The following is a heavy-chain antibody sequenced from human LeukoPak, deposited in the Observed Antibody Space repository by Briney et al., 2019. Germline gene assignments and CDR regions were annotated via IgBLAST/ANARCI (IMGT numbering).Heavy chain of an antibody. Sequence: GGSLRLSCAASGVTFSSYSMNWVRQAPGKGLEWVSSISSSSSYIYYADSVKGRFTISRDSAKNSVYLQMNSLRAEDTAVYYCARGGFNWNDPIDYWGQGTLVTVSS. CDR2: ISSSSSYI. CDR3: ARGGFNWNDPIDY. V-gene: IGHV3-21*01. CDR1: GVTFSSYS. D-gene: IGHD1-20*01. J-gene: IGHJ4*02.